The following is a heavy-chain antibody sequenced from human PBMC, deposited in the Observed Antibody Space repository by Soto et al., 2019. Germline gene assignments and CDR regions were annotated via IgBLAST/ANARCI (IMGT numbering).Heavy chain of an antibody. V-gene: IGHV1-69*04. Sequence: SVKVSCKASGGTFSSYTISWVRQAPGQGLEWMGRIIPILGIANYARKFQGRVTITADKSTSTAYMELSSLRSEDTAVYYCARDLGTGTTTKYVWGKGTTVTVSS. CDR1: GGTFSSYT. CDR3: ARDLGTGTTTKYV. CDR2: IIPILGIA. J-gene: IGHJ6*04. D-gene: IGHD1-1*01.